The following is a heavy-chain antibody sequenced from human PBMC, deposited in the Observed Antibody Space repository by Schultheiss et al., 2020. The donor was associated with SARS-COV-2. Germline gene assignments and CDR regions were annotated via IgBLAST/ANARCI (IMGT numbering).Heavy chain of an antibody. J-gene: IGHJ2*01. Sequence: GESLKISCAASGFSFSSYAMYWVRQAPGKGLEYVSAISGNGDSTYYANSVKGRFTISRDNSKNTLYLQMDSLRAEDMAVYYCARNWYFDLWGRGTLVTVSS. CDR1: GFSFSSYA. V-gene: IGHV3-64*01. CDR2: ISGNGDST. CDR3: ARNWYFDL.